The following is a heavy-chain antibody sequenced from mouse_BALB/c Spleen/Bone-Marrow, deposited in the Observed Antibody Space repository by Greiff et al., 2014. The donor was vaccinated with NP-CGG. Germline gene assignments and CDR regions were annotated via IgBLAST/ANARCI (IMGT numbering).Heavy chain of an antibody. J-gene: IGHJ3*01. CDR3: ARDWAPFAY. Sequence: QVQLKESGAELMKPGASVKISCKATGYTFSSYWIEWVKQRPGHGLEWIGEILPGSGSTNYNEKFKGKATFTADTSSNTAYMQLSSLTSEDSSVYYCARDWAPFAYWGQGTLVTVSA. CDR1: GYTFSSYW. V-gene: IGHV1-9*01. D-gene: IGHD4-1*01. CDR2: ILPGSGST.